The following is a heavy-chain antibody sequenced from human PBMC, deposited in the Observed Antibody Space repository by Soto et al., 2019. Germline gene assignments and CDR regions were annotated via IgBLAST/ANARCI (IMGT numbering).Heavy chain of an antibody. CDR2: MFYSGLT. D-gene: IGHD2-15*01. J-gene: IGHJ6*02. V-gene: IGHV4-39*01. CDR1: GYSVTSSDYY. Sequence: GTLSLTCSVSGYSVTSSDYYGAWIREPPGKGLEWIGSMFYSGLTYYNPSLKSRVTLSVDTSKNQFSVRLNSVTAADTAVYYCAPLSVSLSGPYGIHVWGQGTTVTVSS. CDR3: APLSVSLSGPYGIHV.